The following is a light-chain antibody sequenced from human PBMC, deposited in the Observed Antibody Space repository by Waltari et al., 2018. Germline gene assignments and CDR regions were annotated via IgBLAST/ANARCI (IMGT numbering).Light chain of an antibody. CDR3: MQRIEFPFT. CDR1: PSLLDSDDGNIY. J-gene: IGKJ3*01. Sequence: DIVMTQTPLSLSVTPGHPASIPSRSSPSLLDSDDGNIYLDWYLQKPGQAPQLLIYTLSYRASGVPVRFSGSGSDTDFTLKITRVEAEDVGLYYCMQRIEFPFTFGPGTKVDIK. V-gene: IGKV2-40*01. CDR2: TLS.